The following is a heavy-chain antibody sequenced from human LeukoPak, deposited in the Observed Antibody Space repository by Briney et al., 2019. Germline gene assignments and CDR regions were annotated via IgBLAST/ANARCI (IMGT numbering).Heavy chain of an antibody. Sequence: SETLSLTCTVSGGSISGSSYYWGWIRQHPGKGLEWIGYIYYSGSTYYNPSLKSRVTISVDTSKNQFSLKLSSVTAADTAVYYCATRITYSNYVDFDYWGQGTLVTVSS. D-gene: IGHD4-11*01. CDR2: IYYSGST. CDR3: ATRITYSNYVDFDY. CDR1: GGSISGSSYY. J-gene: IGHJ4*02. V-gene: IGHV4-31*03.